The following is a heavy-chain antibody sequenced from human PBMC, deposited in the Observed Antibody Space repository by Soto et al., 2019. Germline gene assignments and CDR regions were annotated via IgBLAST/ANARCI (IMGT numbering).Heavy chain of an antibody. J-gene: IGHJ4*02. Sequence: PSETLSLTCTVSGGSISSSSYYWGWIRQPPGKGLEWIGSIYCSGSTYYNPSLKSRVTISVDTSKNQFSLKLSSVTAADTAVYYCARYRIAAAALDYWGQGTLVTVSS. CDR3: ARYRIAAAALDY. CDR1: GGSISSSSYY. V-gene: IGHV4-39*01. D-gene: IGHD6-13*01. CDR2: IYCSGST.